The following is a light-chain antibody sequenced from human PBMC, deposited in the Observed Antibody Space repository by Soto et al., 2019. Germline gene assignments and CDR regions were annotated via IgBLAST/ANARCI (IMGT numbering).Light chain of an antibody. CDR3: QQYNNWPPLT. Sequence: EIVMTQSPATLSVSPGERATLSCRASQSVSSNLAWYQQKPGQAPRLLIYRASTSATGIPARFSGSGSGTEFTLTISSLQSEDFAVYYCQQYNNWPPLTFGGGTTVEIK. CDR2: RAS. V-gene: IGKV3-15*01. CDR1: QSVSSN. J-gene: IGKJ4*01.